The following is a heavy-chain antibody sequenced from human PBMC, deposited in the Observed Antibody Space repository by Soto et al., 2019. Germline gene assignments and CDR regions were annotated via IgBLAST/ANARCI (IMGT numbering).Heavy chain of an antibody. D-gene: IGHD2-21*02. V-gene: IGHV3-66*01. J-gene: IGHJ4*02. CDR1: GFTVSRSY. CDR2: IFAGGAS. Sequence: EVQLVESGGGLVQPGGSLRLSCAGSGFTVSRSYMTWVRQAPGKGFEWVSTIFAGGASYYAASVKGRFMMSRDISSNTLSLQMNNLRAEDTAVYYCALGLHSESMFLSLAANWGQGIVVAVSS. CDR3: ALGLHSESMFLSLAAN.